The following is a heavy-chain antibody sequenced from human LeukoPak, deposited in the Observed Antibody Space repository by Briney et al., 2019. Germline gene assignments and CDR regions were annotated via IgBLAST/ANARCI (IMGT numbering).Heavy chain of an antibody. D-gene: IGHD2-15*01. CDR2: IYYSGST. CDR3: ARGFREYCSGGSCYDWFDP. V-gene: IGHV4-59*01. CDR1: GGSISSYY. Sequence: SETLSLTCTVSGGSISSYYWSWIRQPPGKGLEWIGYIYYSGSTNYNPSLKSRVTISVDTSKNQFSLKLSSMTAADTAVYYCARGFREYCSGGSCYDWFDPWGQGTLVTVSS. J-gene: IGHJ5*02.